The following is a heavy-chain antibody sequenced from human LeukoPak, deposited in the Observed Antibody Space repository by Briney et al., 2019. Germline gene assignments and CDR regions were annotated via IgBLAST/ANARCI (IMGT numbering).Heavy chain of an antibody. CDR2: IRNDGRSK. V-gene: IGHV3-30*02. CDR1: GFTFSIYG. J-gene: IGHJ5*02. CDR3: AKDLDGSSDGILDT. D-gene: IGHD5-24*01. Sequence: GGSLRLSCAASGFTFSIYGMHWVRQAPGKGLEWVAFIRNDGRSKYYGDSVKGRITISRDNSQNTLSLQVNSLRAEDTAVYYCAKDLDGSSDGILDTWGQGTLVTVSS.